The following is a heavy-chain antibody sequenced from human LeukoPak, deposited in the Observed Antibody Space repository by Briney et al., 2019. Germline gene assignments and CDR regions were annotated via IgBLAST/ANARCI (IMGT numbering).Heavy chain of an antibody. CDR3: ARPRYYYDSSGYTNY. CDR1: GFTFSSYE. CDR2: ISSSGSTI. V-gene: IGHV3-48*03. J-gene: IGHJ4*02. D-gene: IGHD3-22*01. Sequence: GGSLRLSCAASGFTFSSYEMNWVRQAPGKGLEWVSYISSSGSTIYYADFVKGRFTISRDNSKNTLYLQMNSLRAEDTAVYYCARPRYYYDSSGYTNYWGQGTLVTVSS.